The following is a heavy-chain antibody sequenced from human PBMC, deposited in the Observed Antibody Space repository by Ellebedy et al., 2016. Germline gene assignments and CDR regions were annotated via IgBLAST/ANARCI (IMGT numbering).Heavy chain of an antibody. Sequence: ASVKVSCKASGGTFSSYAISWVRQAPGQGLEWMGRIIPILGIANYAQKFQGRVTITADKSTSTAYMELSSLRSEDTAVYYCWVTYYYGSGSFDYWGQGTLVTVSS. V-gene: IGHV1-69*10. CDR2: IIPILGIA. CDR3: WVTYYYGSGSFDY. J-gene: IGHJ4*02. CDR1: GGTFSSYA. D-gene: IGHD3-10*01.